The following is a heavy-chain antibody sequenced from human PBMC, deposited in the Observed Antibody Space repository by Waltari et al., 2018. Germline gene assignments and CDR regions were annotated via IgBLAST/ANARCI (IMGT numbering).Heavy chain of an antibody. CDR3: ARDRQPSSFDY. CDR1: GGSISSSSYY. Sequence: QLQLQESGPGLVKPSETLSLTCTISGGSISSSSYYWGWIRQPPGKGLEWIGSIYYSGSTYYNPSLKSRVTISVDTSKNQFSLKLSSVTAADTAVYYCARDRQPSSFDYWGQGTLVTVSS. D-gene: IGHD6-13*01. V-gene: IGHV4-39*07. J-gene: IGHJ4*02. CDR2: IYYSGST.